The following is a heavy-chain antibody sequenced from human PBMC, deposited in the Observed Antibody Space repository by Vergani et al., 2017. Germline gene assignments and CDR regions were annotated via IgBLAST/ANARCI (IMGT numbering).Heavy chain of an antibody. CDR1: GVSISSISYY. D-gene: IGHD3-22*01. CDR2: MYYSGST. J-gene: IGHJ3*02. Sequence: QLQLQESGPGLVKPSETLSLTCTVSGVSISSISYYWGWIRQPPGKGLEWIGSMYYSGSTYYNPSLKSRVTVSGDTSKNQFSLRLSSVTDADTAVYYCAGLYDSSGDCCRIDAFNNWGQGTMVTVSS. CDR3: AGLYDSSGDCCRIDAFNN. V-gene: IGHV4-39*01.